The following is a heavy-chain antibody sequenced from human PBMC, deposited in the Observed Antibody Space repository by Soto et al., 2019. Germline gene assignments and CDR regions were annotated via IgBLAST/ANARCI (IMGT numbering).Heavy chain of an antibody. V-gene: IGHV1-69*13. D-gene: IGHD5-12*01. Sequence: SVKVSCKASGVTFNRQDMRWVRQAPGQGLEWMGGVIPMFGTPHYAEKFQDRVTITADESTGTAYLELSSLTSEDTAVYYCATSEESDGYSFDYWGPGTLVTVSS. J-gene: IGHJ4*02. CDR3: ATSEESDGYSFDY. CDR1: GVTFNRQD. CDR2: VIPMFGTP.